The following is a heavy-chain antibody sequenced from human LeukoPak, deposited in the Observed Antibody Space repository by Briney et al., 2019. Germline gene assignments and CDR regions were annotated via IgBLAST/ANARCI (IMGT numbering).Heavy chain of an antibody. Sequence: PSETLSLTCAVYGGSFSGYYWSWLRQPPGKGLEWIGEINHSGSTNYNPSLKSRVTISVDTSKNQFSLKLSSVTAADTAVYYCARRTVLGYSYGYGFKVWFDPWGQGTLVTVSS. CDR1: GGSFSGYY. CDR3: ARRTVLGYSYGYGFKVWFDP. V-gene: IGHV4-34*01. CDR2: INHSGST. J-gene: IGHJ5*02. D-gene: IGHD5-18*01.